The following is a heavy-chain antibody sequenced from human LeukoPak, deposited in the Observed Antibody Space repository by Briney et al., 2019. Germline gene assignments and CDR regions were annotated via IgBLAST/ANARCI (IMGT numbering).Heavy chain of an antibody. Sequence: SVKVSFKASGGIFSSYTFNWVRQAPGQGLEWMGRITPIPGITNYAETFQGRVTLTADTSTSTLYMELSSLRSEDTAVYYCARLPRAVDTGAYYFDYWGQGTLVTVSS. CDR2: ITPIPGIT. V-gene: IGHV1-69*02. J-gene: IGHJ4*02. CDR1: GGIFSSYT. CDR3: ARLPRAVDTGAYYFDY. D-gene: IGHD2-8*02.